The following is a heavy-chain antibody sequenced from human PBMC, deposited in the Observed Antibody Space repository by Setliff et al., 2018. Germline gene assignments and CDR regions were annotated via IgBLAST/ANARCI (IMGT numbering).Heavy chain of an antibody. Sequence: KASETLSLTCAVYGGSFSTYFWSWIRQPPGKGPEWIGEISHSGSANYNPSLKSRVTMSVDASKNQFSLKLSSVTAADTAVYFCARDNTIVGATDYWGQGTLVTVSS. D-gene: IGHD1-26*01. J-gene: IGHJ4*02. CDR2: ISHSGSA. CDR1: GGSFSTYF. CDR3: ARDNTIVGATDY. V-gene: IGHV4-34*01.